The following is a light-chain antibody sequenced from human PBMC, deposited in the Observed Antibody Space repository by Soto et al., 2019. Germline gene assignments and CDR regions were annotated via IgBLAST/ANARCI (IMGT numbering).Light chain of an antibody. J-gene: IGKJ1*01. CDR3: QQYNSYK. V-gene: IGKV1-5*01. Sequence: VQMTQSTSTLSASVGDRVTITCRASQSISSWLAWYQQKPGKAPKLLIYDASSLESGVPSRFSGSGSGTEFTLTISSLQPDDFATYYCQQYNSYKFGQGTKVDIK. CDR1: QSISSW. CDR2: DAS.